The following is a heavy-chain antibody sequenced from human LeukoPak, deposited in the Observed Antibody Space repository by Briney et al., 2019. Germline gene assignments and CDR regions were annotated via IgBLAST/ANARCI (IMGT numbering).Heavy chain of an antibody. CDR3: ARSEVAATPGLVY. D-gene: IGHD2-15*01. Sequence: GASVKVSCKASGYTFTSYGISWVRQAPGQGLEWMGIINPSGGSTSYAQKFQGRVTMTRDTSTSTVYMELSSLRSEDTAVYYCARSEVAATPGLVYWGQGTLVTVSS. CDR1: GYTFTSYG. J-gene: IGHJ4*02. CDR2: INPSGGST. V-gene: IGHV1-46*01.